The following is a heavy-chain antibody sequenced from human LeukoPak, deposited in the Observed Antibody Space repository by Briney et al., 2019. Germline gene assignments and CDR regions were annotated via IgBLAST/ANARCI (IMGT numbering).Heavy chain of an antibody. CDR2: IYYTGST. V-gene: IGHV4-39*01. D-gene: IGHD3-10*01. CDR1: RASISGSGYY. Sequence: PSETLSLTCAVSRASISGSGYYLGWIRQPPGKGLEWIGNIYYTGSTYYNASLQSRVTISIDMSKNQFSLRLSSVTAADTAMYYCVKSGGFGLIDYWGQGTLVTVSS. J-gene: IGHJ4*02. CDR3: VKSGGFGLIDY.